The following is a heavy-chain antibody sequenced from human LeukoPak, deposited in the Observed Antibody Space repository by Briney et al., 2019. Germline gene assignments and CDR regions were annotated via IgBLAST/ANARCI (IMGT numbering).Heavy chain of an antibody. CDR1: GFTFSNYG. CDR3: ARGSQSTWGFFAY. CDR2: IWYDGSNE. D-gene: IGHD1-1*01. V-gene: IGHV3-33*01. J-gene: IGHJ4*02. Sequence: PGGSLRLSCAASGFTFSNYGMHWVRQAPGKGLQWVAVIWYDGSNEYYTGSVKGRFTISRDNAHNTLYLQMNSLRVDDTAVYYCARGSQSTWGFFAYWGQGTRVTVSS.